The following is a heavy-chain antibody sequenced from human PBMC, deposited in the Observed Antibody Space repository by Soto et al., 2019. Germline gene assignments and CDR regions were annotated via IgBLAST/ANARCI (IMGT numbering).Heavy chain of an antibody. CDR1: GLTLGNYW. V-gene: IGHV3-74*01. J-gene: IGHJ4*02. Sequence: EVQLVESGGGLVQSGGSLRLSCAASGLTLGNYWMNWLRQAPWKGLVWVSRINDYGTTINYAESVEGRFIISRDDAKSEVYLQMNNLRAEDSAVYYCARGGLEPFDYWGQGALVTVSS. CDR2: INDYGTTI. D-gene: IGHD1-1*01. CDR3: ARGGLEPFDY.